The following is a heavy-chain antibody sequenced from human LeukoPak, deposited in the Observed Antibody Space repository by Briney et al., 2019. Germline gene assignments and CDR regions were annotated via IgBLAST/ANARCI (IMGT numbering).Heavy chain of an antibody. J-gene: IGHJ4*02. Sequence: SETLSLTCAVYGGSFSGYYWSWIRQPPGKGLEWIGEINHSGSTNYNPSLKSRVTISVDTSKNQFSLKLSSVTAADTAVYYCARRSVVVTANYFDYWGQGTLVTVSS. CDR2: INHSGST. CDR3: ARRSVVVTANYFDY. V-gene: IGHV4-34*01. D-gene: IGHD2-21*02. CDR1: GGSFSGYY.